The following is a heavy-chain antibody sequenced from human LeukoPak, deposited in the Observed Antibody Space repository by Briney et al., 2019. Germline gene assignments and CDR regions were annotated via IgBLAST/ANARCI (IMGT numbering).Heavy chain of an antibody. Sequence: GGSLRLSCAASGFTFSDYWMHWVRQAPGKGLVCVSRINSDGSSTSYADSVQGRFTISRDNTKNTLYLQMNSLRAEDTAVYYCATRTREYYFDYWGQGTLVTVSS. CDR2: INSDGSST. CDR1: GFTFSDYW. J-gene: IGHJ4*02. CDR3: ATRTREYYFDY. V-gene: IGHV3-74*01.